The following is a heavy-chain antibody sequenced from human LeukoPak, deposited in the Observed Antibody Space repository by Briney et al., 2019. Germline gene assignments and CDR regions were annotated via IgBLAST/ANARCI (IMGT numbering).Heavy chain of an antibody. J-gene: IGHJ5*02. CDR2: INHSGST. CDR3: ARIHGRITIFGVVDP. Sequence: SSETQSLTCAVYGGSFSGYYWSWIRQPPGKGLEWIGEINHSGSTNYNPSLKSRVTISVDTSKNQFSLKLSSVTAADTAVYYCARIHGRITIFGVVDPWGQGTLVTVSS. V-gene: IGHV4-34*01. CDR1: GGSFSGYY. D-gene: IGHD3-3*01.